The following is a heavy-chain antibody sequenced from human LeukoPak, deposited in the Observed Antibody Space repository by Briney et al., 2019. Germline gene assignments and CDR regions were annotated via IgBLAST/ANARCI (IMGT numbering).Heavy chain of an antibody. V-gene: IGHV3-23*01. Sequence: GGSLRLSCAASGFTVSSYAMSWVRQAPGKGLEWVSAISGSGGSTYYADSVKGRFTISRDNSKNTLYLQMNSLRAEDTAVYYCAKFYYGDRKNADYWGQGTLVTVSS. J-gene: IGHJ4*02. CDR3: AKFYYGDRKNADY. CDR1: GFTVSSYA. CDR2: ISGSGGST. D-gene: IGHD4-17*01.